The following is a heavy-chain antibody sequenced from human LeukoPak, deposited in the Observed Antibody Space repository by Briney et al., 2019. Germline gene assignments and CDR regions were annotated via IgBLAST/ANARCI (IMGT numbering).Heavy chain of an antibody. Sequence: GGSLRLSCAASGFTFSRNWMHWVRQAPGKGLVWVSRLNSDGSMTFYADSVKGRFTISRDNAKNTLYLQMNSLRAEGTAVYYCASPYYDTRGSNGYYNMDVWGQGTTVIVSS. CDR3: ASPYYDTRGSNGYYNMDV. J-gene: IGHJ6*02. CDR2: LNSDGSMT. CDR1: GFTFSRNW. D-gene: IGHD3-22*01. V-gene: IGHV3-74*01.